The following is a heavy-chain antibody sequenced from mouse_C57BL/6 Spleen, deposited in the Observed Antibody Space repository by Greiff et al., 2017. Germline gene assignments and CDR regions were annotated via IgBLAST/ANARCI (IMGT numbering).Heavy chain of an antibody. V-gene: IGHV1-15*01. CDR2: IDPETGGT. CDR1: GYTFTDYE. CDR3: TRSVVMDY. D-gene: IGHD1-1*02. Sequence: VQLQESGAELVRPGASVTLSCKASGYTFTDYEMHWVQQTPVHGLEWIGAIDPETGGTAYNQKFKGKAILTADKSSSTAYMELRSLTSEDSAVYYCTRSVVMDYWGQGTSVTVSS. J-gene: IGHJ4*01.